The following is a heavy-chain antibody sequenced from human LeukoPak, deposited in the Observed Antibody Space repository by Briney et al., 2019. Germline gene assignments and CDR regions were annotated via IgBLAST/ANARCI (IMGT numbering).Heavy chain of an antibody. J-gene: IGHJ4*02. Sequence: PGRSLRLSCAASGFTFSNYGMHWVRQAPGKGLEWVAVIWYDGGNKWYADSVKGRFTISRDNSKNTLYLQMSSLRAEDTAVYYCAKDRSSELYDYVWGSYPSFDYWGQGTLVTVSS. CDR1: GFTFSNYG. D-gene: IGHD3-16*02. CDR3: AKDRSSELYDYVWGSYPSFDY. V-gene: IGHV3-33*06. CDR2: IWYDGGNK.